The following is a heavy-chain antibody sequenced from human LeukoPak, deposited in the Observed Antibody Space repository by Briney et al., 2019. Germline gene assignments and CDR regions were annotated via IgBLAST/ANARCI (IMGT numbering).Heavy chain of an antibody. CDR1: GYTFTSYG. CDR2: INAGNGNT. V-gene: IGHV1-3*01. D-gene: IGHD6-19*01. CDR3: ARDSRQWLATGPFDY. Sequence: ASVKVSCKASGYTFTSYGISWVRQAPGQRLEWMGWINAGNGNTKYSQKFQGRVTITRDTSASTAYMELSSLRSEDTAVYYCARDSRQWLATGPFDYWGQGTLVTVSS. J-gene: IGHJ4*02.